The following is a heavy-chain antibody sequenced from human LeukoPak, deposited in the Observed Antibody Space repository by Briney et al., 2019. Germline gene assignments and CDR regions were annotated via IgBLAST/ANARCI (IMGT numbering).Heavy chain of an antibody. Sequence: SQTLSLTCTVSGGSISSYYWSWIRQPPGKGLEWIGYIYYSGSTNYNPSLKSRVTISVDTSKNQFSLKLSPVTAADTAVYYCARHVLMTTVTQPYYYYYMDVWGKGTTVTVSS. V-gene: IGHV4-59*08. D-gene: IGHD4-17*01. CDR1: GGSISSYY. CDR2: IYYSGST. CDR3: ARHVLMTTVTQPYYYYYMDV. J-gene: IGHJ6*03.